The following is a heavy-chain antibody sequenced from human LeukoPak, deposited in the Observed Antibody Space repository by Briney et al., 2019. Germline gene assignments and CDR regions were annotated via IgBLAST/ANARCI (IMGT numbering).Heavy chain of an antibody. Sequence: GGSLRLSCVASGITFSDFWMSWVRQAPGKGLEWVANIEQDGSTKYYMPSVRGRFTISRDNAKKSLYLQVNSLRAEDTAVYYCATSDVDTAMVSYWGQGTLVTVSS. J-gene: IGHJ4*02. V-gene: IGHV3-7*01. CDR3: ATSDVDTAMVSY. D-gene: IGHD5-18*01. CDR1: GITFSDFW. CDR2: IEQDGSTK.